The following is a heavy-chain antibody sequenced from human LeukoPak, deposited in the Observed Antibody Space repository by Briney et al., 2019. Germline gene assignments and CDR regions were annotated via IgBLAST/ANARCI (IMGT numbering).Heavy chain of an antibody. CDR2: ISGSGTST. J-gene: IGHJ4*02. D-gene: IGHD4-17*01. CDR3: TKGPRSIDY. CDR1: GFTFSTSV. V-gene: IGHV3-23*01. Sequence: QTGGSLRLSCAASGFTFSTSVMSWVRQAPGKGLEWVSAISGSGTSTYYSDSVKGRFTISRDNSKHMLYLQMNSLRAEDTAVYYCTKGPRSIDYWGQGTLVTVSS.